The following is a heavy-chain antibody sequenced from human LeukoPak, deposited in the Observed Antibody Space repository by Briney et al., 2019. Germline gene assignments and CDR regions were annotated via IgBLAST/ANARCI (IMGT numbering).Heavy chain of an antibody. CDR3: AKEVDCPSDCLFFHS. Sequence: PGGSLRLSCAASGFTFDRFTIHWVRQTPGKGLEWVSLINRRGHTFYADSVTGRFTISRDNSRNSVFLQMNSLRPEDTALYHCAKEVDCPSDCLFFHSWGQGTLVTVSS. D-gene: IGHD2-21*02. V-gene: IGHV3-43*01. CDR1: GFTFDRFT. J-gene: IGHJ4*02. CDR2: INRRGHT.